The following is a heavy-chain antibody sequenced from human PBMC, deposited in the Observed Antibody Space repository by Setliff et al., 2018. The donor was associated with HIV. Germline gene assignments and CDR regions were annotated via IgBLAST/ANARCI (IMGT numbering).Heavy chain of an antibody. J-gene: IGHJ5*02. D-gene: IGHD3-22*01. CDR2: IYYSGRTSHSGST. Sequence: PSETLSLTCTVSGDSITSGGYSWTWIRQLPGKALEWVGYIYYSGRTSHSGSTYYNPSVASRITISGDTSKNQFSLKLTSVTAADTAIYYCARENGWLFGWFDPWGQGTPVTVSS. CDR1: GDSITSGGYS. CDR3: ARENGWLFGWFDP. V-gene: IGHV4-30-4*08.